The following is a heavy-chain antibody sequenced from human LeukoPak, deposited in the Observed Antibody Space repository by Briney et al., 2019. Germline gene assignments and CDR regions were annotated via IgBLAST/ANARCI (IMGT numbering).Heavy chain of an antibody. CDR1: GFTFSSYE. V-gene: IGHV3-7*01. Sequence: GGSLRLSCAASGFTFSSYEMNWVRQAPGKGLEWVASINPDGSEKYSVDSVKGRFTISRDNAKNSLYLQMNSLRAEDTAAYCCARDRGYSSFDYWGQGTLVTVSS. CDR2: INPDGSEK. CDR3: ARDRGYSSFDY. J-gene: IGHJ4*02. D-gene: IGHD6-19*01.